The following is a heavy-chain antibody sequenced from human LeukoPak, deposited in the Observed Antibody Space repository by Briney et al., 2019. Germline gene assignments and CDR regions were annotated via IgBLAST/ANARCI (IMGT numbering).Heavy chain of an antibody. J-gene: IGHJ3*02. Sequence: GGSLRLSCAASGFSFFSYAMTWVRQSPGKGLEWVSSISSSSTYIYYADSVKGRFIISRDNAKNSLYLQMNSLRAEDTAVFYCARDFLNAIDIWGQGTMVTVSS. CDR3: ARDFLNAIDI. CDR1: GFSFFSYA. V-gene: IGHV3-21*01. CDR2: ISSSSTYI. D-gene: IGHD2/OR15-2a*01.